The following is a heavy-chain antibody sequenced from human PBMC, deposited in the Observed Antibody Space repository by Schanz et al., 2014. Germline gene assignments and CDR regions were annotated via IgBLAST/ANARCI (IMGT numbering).Heavy chain of an antibody. CDR2: MFPGGNT. CDR1: GFRVITNY. CDR3: ARDEGRDGYNLAFDV. Sequence: EQLVESGGGLVQPGGSLRLSCAASGFRVITNYMTWVRQAPGKGLEWVSIMFPGGNTYYADSVKGRFTISRDSSKNTLFLQMNSLRADDTAIYFCARDEGRDGYNLAFDVWGQGTLVTVSS. J-gene: IGHJ3*01. D-gene: IGHD2-21*01. V-gene: IGHV3-66*01.